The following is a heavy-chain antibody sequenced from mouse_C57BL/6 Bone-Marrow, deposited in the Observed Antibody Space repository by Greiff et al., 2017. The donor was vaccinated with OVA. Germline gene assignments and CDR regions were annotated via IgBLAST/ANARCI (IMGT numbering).Heavy chain of an antibody. CDR2: ISSGSSTI. V-gene: IGHV5-17*01. D-gene: IGHD1-1*01. Sequence: DVKLVESGGGLVKPGGSLKLSCAASGFTFSDYGMHWVRQAPEKGLEWVAYISSGSSTIYYADTVKGRFTISRDNAKNTLFLQMTSLRSEDTAMYYCARRDYGSSYDYWYFDVWGTGTTVTVSS. CDR1: GFTFSDYG. CDR3: ARRDYGSSYDYWYFDV. J-gene: IGHJ1*03.